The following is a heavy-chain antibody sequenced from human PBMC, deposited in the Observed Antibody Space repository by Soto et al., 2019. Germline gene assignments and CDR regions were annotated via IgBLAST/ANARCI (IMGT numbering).Heavy chain of an antibody. CDR2: MNPNSGNT. D-gene: IGHD3-3*01. CDR3: ARGLEWSWSLDP. CDR1: GYTFNSHA. Sequence: ASVKVSCKASGYTFNSHAIHWMRQAPGQRLEWMGWMNPNSGNTGYAQKFQGRVTMTRNTSISTAYMELSSLRSEDTAMYYCARGLEWSWSLDPWG. J-gene: IGHJ5*02. V-gene: IGHV1-8*01.